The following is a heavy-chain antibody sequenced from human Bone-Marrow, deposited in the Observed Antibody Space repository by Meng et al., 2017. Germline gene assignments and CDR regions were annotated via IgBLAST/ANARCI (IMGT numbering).Heavy chain of an antibody. D-gene: IGHD1-1*01. CDR2: ISYDGSNK. Sequence: GESLKISCAASGFTFSSYAMHWVRQAPGKGLEWVAVISYDGSNKYYADSVKGRFTISRDNAKNSLYLQMNSLRAEDTALYYCARSSTGWSAFDIWGQGTMVTVSS. J-gene: IGHJ3*02. CDR3: ARSSTGWSAFDI. CDR1: GFTFSSYA. V-gene: IGHV3-30*04.